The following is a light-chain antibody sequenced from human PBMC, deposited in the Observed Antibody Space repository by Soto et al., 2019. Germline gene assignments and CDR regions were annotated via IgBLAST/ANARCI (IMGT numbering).Light chain of an antibody. CDR2: EAS. Sequence: DIPMTQSPSTLSASVGDRVTITCRASQSINIWLAWYQQKPGKAPNLLIYEASTLESGVPSRFSGSGSGTDFTLTISNLQPDDFATYYCQHYYSYPYTFGQGTKVEIK. CDR1: QSINIW. J-gene: IGKJ2*01. CDR3: QHYYSYPYT. V-gene: IGKV1-5*03.